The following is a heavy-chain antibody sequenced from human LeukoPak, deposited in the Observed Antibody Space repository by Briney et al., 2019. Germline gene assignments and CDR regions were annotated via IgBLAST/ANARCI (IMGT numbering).Heavy chain of an antibody. J-gene: IGHJ6*02. D-gene: IGHD4-17*01. V-gene: IGHV3-30-3*01. Sequence: GGSLRLSCAASGFTFSSYAMHWVRQAPGKGLEWVAVISYDGSNKYYADSVKGRFTISRDNSKNTLYLQMNSLRAEDAAVYYCAKDHGDYVYYYYGMDVWGQGTTVTVSS. CDR1: GFTFSSYA. CDR3: AKDHGDYVYYYYGMDV. CDR2: ISYDGSNK.